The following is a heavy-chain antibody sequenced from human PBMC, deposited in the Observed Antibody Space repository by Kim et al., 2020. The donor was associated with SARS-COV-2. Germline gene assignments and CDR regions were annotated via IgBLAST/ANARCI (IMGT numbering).Heavy chain of an antibody. CDR3: AREYYYGSGGFDP. CDR1: GFTFSSYA. D-gene: IGHD3-10*01. CDR2: ISYDGSNK. J-gene: IGHJ5*02. Sequence: GGSLRLSCAASGFTFSSYAMHWVRQAPGKGLEWVAVISYDGSNKYYADSVKGRFTISRDNSKNTLYLQMNSLRAEDTAVYYCAREYYYGSGGFDPWGQGTLVTVSS. V-gene: IGHV3-30*04.